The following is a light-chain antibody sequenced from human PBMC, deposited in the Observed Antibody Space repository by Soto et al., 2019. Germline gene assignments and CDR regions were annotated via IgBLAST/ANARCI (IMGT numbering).Light chain of an antibody. CDR2: YKSDSDK. Sequence: QTVVTQPASLSASPGASASLTCTLRSGINVGLYKIYWFQQKPASPPQYLLKYKSDSDKQHGSGVPSRFSGSKDASANAGILLISGLQSDDEADYYCMIWHNSAWEFGGGTKLTVL. V-gene: IGLV5-45*01. J-gene: IGLJ3*02. CDR3: MIWHNSAWE. CDR1: SGINVGLYK.